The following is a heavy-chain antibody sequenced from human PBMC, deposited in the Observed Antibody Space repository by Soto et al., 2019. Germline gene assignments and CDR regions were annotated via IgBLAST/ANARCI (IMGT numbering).Heavy chain of an antibody. Sequence: EVQLVESGGGSVQPGGSLRLSCGAAGFTFSSYSMNWVRQAPGKGLEWVSYISGSSVSIYYADSVKGRFTVSRDNAQNSLVLEMNSLRDEDPAVYYCARLTSILYGMDVWGLGTTVTVSS. D-gene: IGHD2-15*01. CDR1: GFTFSSYS. J-gene: IGHJ6*02. CDR2: ISGSSVSI. V-gene: IGHV3-48*02. CDR3: ARLTSILYGMDV.